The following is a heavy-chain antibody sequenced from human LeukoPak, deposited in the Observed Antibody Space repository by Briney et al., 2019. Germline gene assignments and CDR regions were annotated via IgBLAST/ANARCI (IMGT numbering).Heavy chain of an antibody. CDR2: ISAYNGNT. CDR3: ARYRSGYYYKSLYYFDY. CDR1: GYTFSDYA. D-gene: IGHD3-22*01. V-gene: IGHV1-18*04. J-gene: IGHJ4*02. Sequence: ASVKVSCKASGYTFSDYAIHWVRQAPGQGLEWMGWISAYNGNTNYAQKLQGRVTMTTDTSTSTAYMELRSLRSDDTAVYYCARYRSGYYYKSLYYFDYWGQGTLVTVSS.